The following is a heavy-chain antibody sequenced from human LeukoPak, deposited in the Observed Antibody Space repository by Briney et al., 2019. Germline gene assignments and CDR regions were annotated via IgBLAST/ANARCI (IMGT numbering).Heavy chain of an antibody. V-gene: IGHV3-30-3*01. Sequence: PGRSLRLSCAASGFTFSSYAMHWVRQAPGKGLEWVAVISHDGSNKYYADSVKGRFTISRDNSKNTLYLQVNSLRAEDTAVYYCAREGPGSSGYYRYWGQGTLVTVSS. CDR1: GFTFSSYA. J-gene: IGHJ4*02. CDR2: ISHDGSNK. D-gene: IGHD3-22*01. CDR3: AREGPGSSGYYRY.